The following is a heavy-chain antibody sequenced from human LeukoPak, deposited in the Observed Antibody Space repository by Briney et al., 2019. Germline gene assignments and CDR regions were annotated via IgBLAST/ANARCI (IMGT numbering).Heavy chain of an antibody. J-gene: IGHJ3*02. D-gene: IGHD4-23*01. V-gene: IGHV3-48*03. Sequence: GGSLRLSCVGSGFTFSSYEMDWVRQAPGKGLEWISYISSGSRTIYYADSVKGRFTISRDDAKKSVFLQMNSLRAEDTAVYYCVREGYGGVSDAFDIWGQGTMVTVSS. CDR1: GFTFSSYE. CDR3: VREGYGGVSDAFDI. CDR2: ISSGSRTI.